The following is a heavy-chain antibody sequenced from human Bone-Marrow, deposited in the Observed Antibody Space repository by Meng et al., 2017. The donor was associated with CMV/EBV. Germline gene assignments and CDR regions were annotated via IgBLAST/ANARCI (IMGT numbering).Heavy chain of an antibody. V-gene: IGHV3-21*01. CDR2: ISSSSSYI. Sequence: GESLKISCAASGFTFSGYSMNWVRQAPGKGLEWVSSISSSSSYIYYADSVKGRFTISRDNGKNSLFLQMNSLRAEDTAVYYCAKDWGPSDHYRFDYWGQGTLVTVSS. CDR1: GFTFSGYS. CDR3: AKDWGPSDHYRFDY. D-gene: IGHD3-16*01. J-gene: IGHJ4*02.